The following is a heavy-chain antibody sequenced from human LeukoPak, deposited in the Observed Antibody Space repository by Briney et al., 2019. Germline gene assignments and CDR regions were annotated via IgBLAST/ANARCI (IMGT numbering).Heavy chain of an antibody. CDR2: IYHSGST. CDR1: GGSISSSNW. V-gene: IGHV4-4*02. CDR3: ARGSFYDSSGYSLGY. Sequence: SGTLSLTCAVSGGSISSSNWWSWVRQPPGKGLEWIGEIYHSGSTNYNPSLKSRVTISVDTSKNQFSLKLSSVTAADTAVYYCARGSFYDSSGYSLGYWGQGTLVTVSS. D-gene: IGHD3-22*01. J-gene: IGHJ4*02.